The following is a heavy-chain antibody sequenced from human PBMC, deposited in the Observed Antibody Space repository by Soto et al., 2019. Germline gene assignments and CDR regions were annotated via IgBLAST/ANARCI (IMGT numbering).Heavy chain of an antibody. CDR2: IYSGGST. J-gene: IGHJ4*02. CDR1: GVTGSSTY. D-gene: IGHD5-18*01. Sequence: GGSLRLSCAASGVTGSSTYMSWVRQAPGKGLEWVSVIYSGGSTYYADSVKGRFTISRDNSKNTLYLQMNSLRAEDTAVYYCARSGYSYGPFDYWGQGTLVTAPQ. V-gene: IGHV3-53*01. CDR3: ARSGYSYGPFDY.